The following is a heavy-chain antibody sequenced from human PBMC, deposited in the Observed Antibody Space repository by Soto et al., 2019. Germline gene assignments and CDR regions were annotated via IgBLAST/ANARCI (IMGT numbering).Heavy chain of an antibody. V-gene: IGHV1-69*14. Sequence: QVLLVQSGAEMKKPGSSVKVSCKASGGSFSTSSINWVRQAPGQRPEWMANILPIFGTGDYAQKFQGRVTITADKSTNTAYMELRSLLSEDTAVYYCARGHEVGGNSDAYDIWGQGTVVTVSS. CDR1: GGSFSTSS. CDR2: ILPIFGTG. CDR3: ARGHEVGGNSDAYDI. J-gene: IGHJ3*02. D-gene: IGHD2-21*01.